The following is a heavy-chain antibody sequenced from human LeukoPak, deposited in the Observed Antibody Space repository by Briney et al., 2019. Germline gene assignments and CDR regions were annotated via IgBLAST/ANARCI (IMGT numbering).Heavy chain of an antibody. Sequence: GESLKISCKGSGYSFTSYWIGWVRQMPGKGLEWMGIIYPGDSDTRYSPSFQGQVTISADKSISTAYLQWSSLKASDTAMHYCARPAGYYDSSGYYNVYYFDYWGQGTLVTVSS. CDR3: ARPAGYYDSSGYYNVYYFDY. D-gene: IGHD3-22*01. CDR1: GYSFTSYW. V-gene: IGHV5-51*01. J-gene: IGHJ4*02. CDR2: IYPGDSDT.